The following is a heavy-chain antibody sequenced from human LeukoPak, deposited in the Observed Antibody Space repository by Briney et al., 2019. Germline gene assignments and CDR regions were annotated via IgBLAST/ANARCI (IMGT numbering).Heavy chain of an antibody. CDR3: AKDVGKWESLHFFDY. CDR2: ISGSGAST. J-gene: IGHJ4*02. Sequence: GGSLRLSCAASGFTVSSSYMSWVRQAPGKGLEWISGISGSGASTYYADSVKGRFTISRDDSRNTLYLQMNSLRGDDTAVYYCAKDVGKWESLHFFDYWGQGTLVTVSS. CDR1: GFTVSSSY. V-gene: IGHV3-23*01. D-gene: IGHD1-26*01.